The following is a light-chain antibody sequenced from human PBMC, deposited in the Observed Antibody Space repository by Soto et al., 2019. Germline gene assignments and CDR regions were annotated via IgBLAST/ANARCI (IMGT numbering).Light chain of an antibody. CDR1: SSDIGFYNY. CDR2: EVS. CDR3: CSYTNTDSWV. J-gene: IGLJ3*02. V-gene: IGLV2-14*01. Sequence: QSALTQPASVSGTPGQSITISCTGTSSDIGFYNYVSWYQHHPGKAPKLIIYEVSDRPSGVSNRFSGSKSGNTASLTISGLQGEDEADYYCCSYTNTDSWVFGGGTKLTVL.